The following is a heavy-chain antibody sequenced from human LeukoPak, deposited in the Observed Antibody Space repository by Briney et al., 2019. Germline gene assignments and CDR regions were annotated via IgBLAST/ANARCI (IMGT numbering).Heavy chain of an antibody. CDR3: AKETYIAVAGTGDY. D-gene: IGHD6-19*01. V-gene: IGHV3-23*01. CDR2: ISGSGGST. J-gene: IGHJ4*02. Sequence: PGGSLRLSCAASGFTFSSYAMSWVRQAPGKGLEWVSAISGSGGSTYYADSVKGRFTISRDNSKNTLYLQMNSLRAEDTAVYYCAKETYIAVAGTGDYWGQGTLVTVSP. CDR1: GFTFSSYA.